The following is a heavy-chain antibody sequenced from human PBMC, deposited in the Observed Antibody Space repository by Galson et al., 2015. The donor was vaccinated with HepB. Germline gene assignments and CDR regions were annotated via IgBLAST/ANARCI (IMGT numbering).Heavy chain of an antibody. V-gene: IGHV1-2*04. Sequence: SVKVSCKASGYTFTGYYMHWVRQAPGQGLEWMGWINPNSGGTNYAQKFQGWVTMTRDTSISTAYMELSRLRSDDTAVYYCAREGVVVPAGLLGGSENWFDPWGQGTLVTVSS. D-gene: IGHD2-2*01. J-gene: IGHJ5*02. CDR1: GYTFTGYY. CDR2: INPNSGGT. CDR3: AREGVVVPAGLLGGSENWFDP.